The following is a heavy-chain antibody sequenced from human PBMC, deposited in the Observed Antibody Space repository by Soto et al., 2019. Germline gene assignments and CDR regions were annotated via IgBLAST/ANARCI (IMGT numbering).Heavy chain of an antibody. V-gene: IGHV4-38-2*02. D-gene: IGHD3-10*01. Sequence: XETLSLTCTVSGHSINSDYYWGWIRQPPVKGLEWIGSIYPGGGTYYNPSLKGRVTISIDTSKNQFSLRLTSVTAADTAMYYCARKGYYPSGRINLFDSWGQGTLVTVSS. J-gene: IGHJ4*02. CDR2: IYPGGGT. CDR3: ARKGYYPSGRINLFDS. CDR1: GHSINSDYY.